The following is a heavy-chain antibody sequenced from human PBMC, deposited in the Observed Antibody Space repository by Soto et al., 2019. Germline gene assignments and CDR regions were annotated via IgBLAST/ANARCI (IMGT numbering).Heavy chain of an antibody. V-gene: IGHV3-11*06. CDR2: ISPGSRYP. D-gene: IGHD2-21*01. Sequence: GGALRLSCAVSGFTFGDSYMSWIRQAPGKGLEWLSYISPGSRYPAYADSVKGRFTISRDNAKRSLYLQMMSLTDEDTAIYYCVRGGGGGLFDPWGQGTMVTVSS. J-gene: IGHJ5*02. CDR3: VRGGGGGLFDP. CDR1: GFTFGDSY.